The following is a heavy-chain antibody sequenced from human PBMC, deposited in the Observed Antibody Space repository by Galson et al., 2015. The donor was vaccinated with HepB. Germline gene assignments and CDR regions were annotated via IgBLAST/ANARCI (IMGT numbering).Heavy chain of an antibody. J-gene: IGHJ4*02. CDR2: IKQDGSEK. D-gene: IGHD6-19*01. Sequence: SLRLSCAASGFTFSSYWMSWVRQAPGKGLEWVANIKQDGSEKYYVDSVKGRFTISRDNAKNSLYLQMNSLRAEDTAVYYCASASGEQWLVFFDYWGQGTLVTVSS. V-gene: IGHV3-7*03. CDR3: ASASGEQWLVFFDY. CDR1: GFTFSSYW.